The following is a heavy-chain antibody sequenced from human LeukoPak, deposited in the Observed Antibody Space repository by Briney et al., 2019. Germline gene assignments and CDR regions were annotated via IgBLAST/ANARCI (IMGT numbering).Heavy chain of an antibody. CDR3: AREAISSSGGYFDY. V-gene: IGHV4-59*01. CDR1: GGSISSYY. J-gene: IGHJ4*02. CDR2: IYYSGST. D-gene: IGHD6-6*01. Sequence: NPSETLSLTCTVSGGSISSYYWSWIRQPSGKGLEWIGYIYYSGSTNYNPSLKSRVTISVDTSKNQFSLKLSSVTAADTAVYYCAREAISSSGGYFDYWGQGTLVTVSS.